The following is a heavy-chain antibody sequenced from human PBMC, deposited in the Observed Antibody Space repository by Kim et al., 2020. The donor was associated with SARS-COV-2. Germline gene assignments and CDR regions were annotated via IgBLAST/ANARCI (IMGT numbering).Heavy chain of an antibody. Sequence: GGSLRLSCAASGFTFSTYVMHWVRQAPGKGLEWVAVISYDGSNKYYEDSVKGRFTISRDNSKNTLYLQMNSLRAEDTAVYYCAKDRGIQLWSHHYYGMDV. CDR3: AKDRGIQLWSHHYYGMDV. CDR2: ISYDGSNK. CDR1: GFTFSTYV. V-gene: IGHV3-30*18. J-gene: IGHJ6*01. D-gene: IGHD5-18*01.